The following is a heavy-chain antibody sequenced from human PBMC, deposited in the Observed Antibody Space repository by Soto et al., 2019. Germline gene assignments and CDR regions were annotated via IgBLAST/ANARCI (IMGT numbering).Heavy chain of an antibody. CDR3: ARDTPIRNGTTRIWFDP. D-gene: IGHD1-7*01. Sequence: QVQLVQSGAEVKKPGSSVKVSCKASGGTFSSYAISRVRQAPGQGLEWMGGIIPIFGTANYAQKFQGRVTITADESTSTAYMELSSLRSEDTAVYYCARDTPIRNGTTRIWFDPWGQGTLVTVSS. CDR1: GGTFSSYA. CDR2: IIPIFGTA. V-gene: IGHV1-69*01. J-gene: IGHJ5*02.